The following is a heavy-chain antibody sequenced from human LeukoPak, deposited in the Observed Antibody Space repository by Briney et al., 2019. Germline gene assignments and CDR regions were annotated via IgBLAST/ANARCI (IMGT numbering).Heavy chain of an antibody. CDR2: IS. CDR3: AKAAGSELTDYFAY. CDR1: GFTFSSYA. D-gene: IGHD1-7*01. J-gene: IGHJ4*02. V-gene: IGHV3-23*01. Sequence: GGSLRLSCTASGFTFSSYAMSWVRQAPGKGLEWVSDISGRFSISRDNPKDTLYLQINSLRAEDTAVYYCAKAAGSELTDYFAYWGQGTLVTVSS.